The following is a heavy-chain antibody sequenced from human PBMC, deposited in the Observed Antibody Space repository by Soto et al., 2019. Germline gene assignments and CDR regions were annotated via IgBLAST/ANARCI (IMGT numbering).Heavy chain of an antibody. CDR1: GFTFSSYW. CDR3: ARERGSKSMDV. D-gene: IGHD2-15*01. J-gene: IGHJ6*02. CDR2: IRQDGSEG. Sequence: PGGSLRLACAASGFTFSSYWMTWVRHAHRKGLEWVANIRQDGSEGSYVDSVKGRFTISRDNAKVSLFLQMNSLRAEDTAVYYGARERGSKSMDVWGQGTTVTVSS. V-gene: IGHV3-7*03.